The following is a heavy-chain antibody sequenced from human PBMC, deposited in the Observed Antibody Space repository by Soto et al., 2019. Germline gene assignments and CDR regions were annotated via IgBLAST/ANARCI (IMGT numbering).Heavy chain of an antibody. CDR3: AKVGGRAVAEPLDY. CDR2: ISGSGGST. V-gene: IGHV3-23*01. D-gene: IGHD6-19*01. J-gene: IGHJ4*02. Sequence: EVQLLESGGGLVQPGGSLRLSCAASGFTFSSYAMSWVRQAPGKGLEWVSAISGSGGSTYYADSVKGRFTISRDNSKNTLYLRMNSLRAEDTAVYYCAKVGGRAVAEPLDYWGQGTLVNASS. CDR1: GFTFSSYA.